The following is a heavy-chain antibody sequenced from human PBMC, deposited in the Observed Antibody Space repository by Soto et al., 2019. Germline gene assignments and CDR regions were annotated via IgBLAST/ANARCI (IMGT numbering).Heavy chain of an antibody. J-gene: IGHJ3*02. CDR2: IYYSGST. CDR1: GDSVSSGSYY. Sequence: QVQLQESGPGLVKPSETLSLTCTVSGDSVSSGSYYWSWIRQPPGKGLEWIGYIYYSGSTNHNPSLKSRVTTSLDTSKNQFSLRLSSVTAADTAVYYCARGILRDALDIWGQGTMVPVSS. V-gene: IGHV4-61*01. D-gene: IGHD3-10*01. CDR3: ARGILRDALDI.